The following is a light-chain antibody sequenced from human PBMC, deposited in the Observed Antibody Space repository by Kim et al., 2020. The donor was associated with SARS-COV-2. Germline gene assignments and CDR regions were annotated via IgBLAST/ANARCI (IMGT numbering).Light chain of an antibody. V-gene: IGKV3-20*01. Sequence: EIVLTQSPGTLSLSPGERATLSCRASQSISSSYLAWYQQRPGQAPRLLIYGASSRATGIPDRFSGSGSGTDFTLTISRLEPEDFAVYHCQHYDTSPMYTFGQGTKLEI. J-gene: IGKJ2*01. CDR3: QHYDTSPMYT. CDR1: QSISSSY. CDR2: GAS.